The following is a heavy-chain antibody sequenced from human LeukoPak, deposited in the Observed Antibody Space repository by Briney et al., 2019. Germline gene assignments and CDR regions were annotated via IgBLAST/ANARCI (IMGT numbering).Heavy chain of an antibody. D-gene: IGHD1-26*01. V-gene: IGHV3-7*03. Sequence: GGSRRLSCVASGSTFSTYWLSWFRQAPGKGLEWVANIKQDGSEKYYVDSVKGRFTISRDNAKNSLYLQMNSLRAEDTAVYYCARLTGSYYPYWGQGTLVTVSS. CDR1: GSTFSTYW. CDR2: IKQDGSEK. J-gene: IGHJ4*02. CDR3: ARLTGSYYPY.